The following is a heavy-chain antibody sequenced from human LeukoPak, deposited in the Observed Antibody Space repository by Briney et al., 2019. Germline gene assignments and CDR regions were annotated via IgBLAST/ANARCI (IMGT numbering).Heavy chain of an antibody. CDR2: INPNSGGT. J-gene: IGHJ4*02. CDR1: GYTFTGYY. Sequence: GASVKVSCKASGYTFTGYYMHWVRQAPGQGLEWMGWINPNSGGTNYAQKFQGRVTMTRDTSISTAYMELSRLRSDDTAVYYCARDGRAYYYGSGSYYTFDYWGQGTLVTVSS. V-gene: IGHV1-2*02. CDR3: ARDGRAYYYGSGSYYTFDY. D-gene: IGHD3-10*01.